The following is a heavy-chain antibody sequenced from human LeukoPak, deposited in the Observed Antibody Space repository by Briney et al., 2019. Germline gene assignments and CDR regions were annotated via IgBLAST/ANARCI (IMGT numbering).Heavy chain of an antibody. CDR3: ARGGGDSGYYSFDY. CDR1: GGSISSYY. J-gene: IGHJ4*02. CDR2: IYNSGST. D-gene: IGHD3-22*01. V-gene: IGHV4-59*01. Sequence: SETLSLTCTVSGGSISSYYWSWIRQPPGKGLEWIGYIYNSGSTNYNPSLKSRVTISVDTSKNQFSLKLSSVTAADTAVYYCARGGGDSGYYSFDYWGQGTLVTVSS.